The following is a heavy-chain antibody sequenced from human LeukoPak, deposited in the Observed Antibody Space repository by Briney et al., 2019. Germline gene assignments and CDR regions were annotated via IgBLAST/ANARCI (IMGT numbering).Heavy chain of an antibody. CDR2: ISYDGSNK. Sequence: PGGSLRLSCAASGFTFSSYAMHWVRQAPGKGLEWVAVISYDGSNKYYADSVKGRFTISRDNSKNTLYLQMNSLRAEDTAVYYCARDFLMTTVTTGFDYWGQGTLVTVSS. D-gene: IGHD4-17*01. J-gene: IGHJ4*02. CDR1: GFTFSSYA. CDR3: ARDFLMTTVTTGFDY. V-gene: IGHV3-30*04.